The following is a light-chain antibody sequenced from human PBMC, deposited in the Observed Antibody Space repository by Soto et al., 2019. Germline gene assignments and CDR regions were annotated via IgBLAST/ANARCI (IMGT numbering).Light chain of an antibody. CDR3: QQYGTSPLT. CDR2: GSS. CDR1: QSVSGSY. J-gene: IGKJ4*01. V-gene: IGKV3-20*01. Sequence: EIVLTQSPGTLSLSPGETATLSCRASQSVSGSYLAWYQQKPGQAPRLLIYGSSSRATGIPDRFSGSGSGTDFTLSISILEPEDCAVYYCQQYGTSPLTFSGGAKVEI.